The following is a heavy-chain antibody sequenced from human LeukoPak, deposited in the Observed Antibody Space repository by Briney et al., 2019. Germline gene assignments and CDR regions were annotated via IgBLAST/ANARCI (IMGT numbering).Heavy chain of an antibody. D-gene: IGHD6-13*01. Sequence: ASVKVSCKASGYTFTGHYLHWVRQAPGQGLEWMGWIDAKSGGTKYAQRFQGGVAMTRDTSINTGYMELRSLTSDDTAVYYCARWRGYSSGWSGPFDDWGQGTLVTVSS. CDR3: ARWRGYSSGWSGPFDD. CDR2: IDAKSGGT. J-gene: IGHJ4*02. V-gene: IGHV1-2*02. CDR1: GYTFTGHY.